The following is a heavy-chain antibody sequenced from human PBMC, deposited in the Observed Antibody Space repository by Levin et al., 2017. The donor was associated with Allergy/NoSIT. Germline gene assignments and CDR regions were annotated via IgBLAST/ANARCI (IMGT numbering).Heavy chain of an antibody. J-gene: IGHJ4*02. CDR3: ARRALNTQSFDY. V-gene: IGHV5-51*01. CDR2: ISPDDSDT. D-gene: IGHD2-2*02. Sequence: KVSCKGSGYRFTTYLIAWVRQMPGKGLEWMGIISPDDSDTRYSPSFQGQVTISADKSTSTAYLQWNSLKASDTAMYYCARRALNTQSFDYWGQGTLVTVSS. CDR1: GYRFTTYL.